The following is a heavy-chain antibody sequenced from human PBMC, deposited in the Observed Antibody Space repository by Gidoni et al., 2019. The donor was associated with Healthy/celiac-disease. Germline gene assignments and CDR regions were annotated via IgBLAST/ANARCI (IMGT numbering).Heavy chain of an antibody. J-gene: IGHJ6*02. CDR2: IYSSGTT. Sequence: EMQLVESGGGLVQPGGSLRLSCAASGFRVSSDFMTWVRQAPGKGLEWVSVIYSSGTTYYADSVKGRFTISRDNSKNTVYLQMTSLRAEDTAVYYCARAGVTTSDYYYYAMDVWGQGTTVTVSS. CDR1: GFRVSSDF. D-gene: IGHD4-4*01. CDR3: ARAGVTTSDYYYYAMDV. V-gene: IGHV3-66*01.